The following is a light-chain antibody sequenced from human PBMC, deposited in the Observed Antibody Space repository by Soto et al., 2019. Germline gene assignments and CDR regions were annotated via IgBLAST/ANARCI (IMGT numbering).Light chain of an antibody. CDR1: SSNIGSNT. Sequence: QPVLTQAPSASGTPGQRVAISCSGSSSNIGSNTVNWYQHLPGTAPKLLIYNNNQRPSGVPDRFSGSKSATSASLAISGLQSEDESVYYCSTWDDSLNGAVFGGGTKLTVL. J-gene: IGLJ2*01. CDR3: STWDDSLNGAV. CDR2: NNN. V-gene: IGLV1-44*01.